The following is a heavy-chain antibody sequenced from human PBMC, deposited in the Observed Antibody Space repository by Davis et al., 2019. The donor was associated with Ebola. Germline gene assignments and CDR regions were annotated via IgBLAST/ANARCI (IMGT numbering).Heavy chain of an antibody. V-gene: IGHV4-4*02. D-gene: IGHD5/OR15-5a*01. CDR3: ARVTDSVPPYYFDY. J-gene: IGHJ4*02. CDR2: IYHSGST. CDR1: GGSIRSRNW. Sequence: MPSETLSLTCAVSGGSIRSRNWWTWVRQPPGKGPEWIGEIYHSGSTNYNPSLESRVTISVDKSKNQFSLRLSSVTAADTAVYYCARVTDSVPPYYFDYWGQGTLVTVSS.